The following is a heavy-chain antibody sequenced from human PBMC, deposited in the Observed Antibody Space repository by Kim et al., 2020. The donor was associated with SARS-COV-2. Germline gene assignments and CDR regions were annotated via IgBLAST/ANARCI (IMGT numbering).Heavy chain of an antibody. Sequence: SETLSLTCTVSGGSISSSSYYWGWIRQPPGKGLEWIGSIYYSGSTYYNPSLKSRVTISVDTSKNQFSLKLSSVTAADTAVYYCVGAAAATSPLVGYFQHWGQGTLVTVSS. CDR3: VGAAAATSPLVGYFQH. CDR1: GGSISSSSYY. J-gene: IGHJ1*01. CDR2: IYYSGST. D-gene: IGHD6-13*01. V-gene: IGHV4-39*01.